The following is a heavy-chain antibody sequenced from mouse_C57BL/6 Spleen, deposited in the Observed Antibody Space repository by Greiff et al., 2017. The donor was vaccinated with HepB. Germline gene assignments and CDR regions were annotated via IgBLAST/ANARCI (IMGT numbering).Heavy chain of an antibody. CDR3: TSLPRDWYFDV. V-gene: IGHV1-15*01. CDR2: IDPETGGT. J-gene: IGHJ1*03. D-gene: IGHD2-10*01. CDR1: GYTFTDYE. Sequence: VQLQESGAELVRPGASVTLSCKASGYTFTDYEMHWVKQTPVHGLEWIGAIDPETGGTAYNQKFKGKAILTADKSSSTAYMELRSLTSEDSAVYYCTSLPRDWYFDVWGTGTTVTVSS.